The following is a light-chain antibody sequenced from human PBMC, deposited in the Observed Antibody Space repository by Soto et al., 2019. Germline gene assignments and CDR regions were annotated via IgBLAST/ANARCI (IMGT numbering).Light chain of an antibody. CDR1: QSVCNRC. CDR3: QHYGTTPWT. J-gene: IGKJ1*01. CDR2: GAS. V-gene: IGKV3-20*01. Sequence: ETVLTQSPGTLPLSPGERVTLSCRASQSVCNRCLAWYQQKPGQSPRLLIYGASTRATGIPDRFSGSGSGTDFTLTISRLEPEDFAVYYCQHYGTTPWTFGQGTKVGIK.